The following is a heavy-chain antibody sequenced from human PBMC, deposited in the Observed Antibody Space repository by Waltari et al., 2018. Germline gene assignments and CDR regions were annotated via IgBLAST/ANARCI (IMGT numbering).Heavy chain of an antibody. CDR1: GFTFCRFA. J-gene: IGHJ4*02. V-gene: IGHV3-30-3*01. D-gene: IGHD5-18*01. CDR2: ISFDGSIK. CDR3: TRGGVDSAMLPDY. Sequence: QVQLVESGGGVVHPGRSLRLSCAASGFTFCRFAMHWVRQAPGKGLEWVAVISFDGSIKNYADSVKGRFTIARDSSKKLLYLEMNSLGPEDMAVYYCTRGGVDSAMLPDYWGLGTLVTVSS.